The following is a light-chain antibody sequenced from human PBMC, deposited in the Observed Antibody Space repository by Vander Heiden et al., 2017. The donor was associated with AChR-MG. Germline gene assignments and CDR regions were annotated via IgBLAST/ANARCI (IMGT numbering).Light chain of an antibody. Sequence: EIVLTQSPGTLSLSPGERATLSCSASQSVSSSYLAWYQQKPGQAPRLLIYGASSRATGIPDRFSGSGSGTDFTLTISRLEPEDFAVYYCQQDGSSPLAFGQGTRLEIK. CDR1: QSVSSSY. CDR3: QQDGSSPLA. V-gene: IGKV3-20*01. CDR2: GAS. J-gene: IGKJ5*01.